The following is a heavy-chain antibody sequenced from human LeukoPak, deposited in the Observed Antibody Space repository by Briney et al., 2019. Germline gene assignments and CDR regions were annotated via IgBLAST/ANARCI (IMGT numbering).Heavy chain of an antibody. CDR2: ISDSGGST. CDR1: GFPFSSYA. J-gene: IGHJ4*02. Sequence: GGSLRLSCSASGFPFSSYAMHWVRQAPGKGLEYVSAISDSGGSTYYADSVKGRFTISRDNSKNTLYLQMSSLRAEDTAVYYCVKRTATTPAPYYDYWGQGTLVTVSS. V-gene: IGHV3-64D*06. CDR3: VKRTATTPAPYYDY. D-gene: IGHD1-1*01.